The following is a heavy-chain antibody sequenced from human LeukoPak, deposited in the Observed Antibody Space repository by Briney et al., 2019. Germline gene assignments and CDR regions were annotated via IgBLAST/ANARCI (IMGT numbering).Heavy chain of an antibody. D-gene: IGHD3-3*02. Sequence: SETPSLTCIDSGGSICSRTYYGGWTRRPPGEGREWVGSIYYRGSTYYNPSLKCRVTLSADTSKHQFSVKWSCVRCADTAVYYCVRGSALGHYDYWGQGTLVTVSS. CDR3: VRGSALGHYDY. V-gene: IGHV4-39*01. J-gene: IGHJ4*02. CDR2: IYYRGST. CDR1: GGSICSRTYY.